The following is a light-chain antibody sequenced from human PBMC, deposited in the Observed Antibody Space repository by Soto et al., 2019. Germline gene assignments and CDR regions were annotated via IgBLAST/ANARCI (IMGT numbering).Light chain of an antibody. Sequence: DIQMTQSPSSLSASVGDRVTITCRTSQSIRSSLNWYQQKPGKAPNLLIYAASRLQSGVPSRFSGSGSGTDFTLTISGLQFEDFATYYCQQSYSIPFTFGPGTKVDIK. V-gene: IGKV1-39*01. J-gene: IGKJ3*01. CDR1: QSIRSS. CDR2: AAS. CDR3: QQSYSIPFT.